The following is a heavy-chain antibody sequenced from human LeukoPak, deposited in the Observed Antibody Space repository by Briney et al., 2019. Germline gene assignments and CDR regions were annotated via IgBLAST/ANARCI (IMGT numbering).Heavy chain of an antibody. V-gene: IGHV3-7*02. J-gene: IGHJ2*01. CDR3: ARGVPTILYWYFDL. D-gene: IGHD5-12*01. CDR1: GFTFSSYA. CDR2: IKQDGSDK. Sequence: GGSLRLSCAASGFTFSSYAMSWVRQAPGKGLEWVANIKQDGSDKYYVDSVRGRFTISRDNAKNSLYLQMNSLRAEDTAVYYCARGVPTILYWYFDLWGRGTLVTVSS.